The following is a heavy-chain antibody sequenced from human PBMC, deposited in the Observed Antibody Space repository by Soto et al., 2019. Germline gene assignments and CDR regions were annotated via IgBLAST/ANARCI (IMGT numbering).Heavy chain of an antibody. CDR1: GGTFSSYA. Sequence: SVKGSCKASGGTFSSYAISLVRQAPGQGLEWMGGIIPIFGTANYAQKFQGRVTITADESTSTAYMELSSLRSEDTAVYYCARRSRASDYYYYGMDVWGQGTTVTVSS. CDR3: ARRSRASDYYYYGMDV. V-gene: IGHV1-69*13. CDR2: IIPIFGTA. J-gene: IGHJ6*01.